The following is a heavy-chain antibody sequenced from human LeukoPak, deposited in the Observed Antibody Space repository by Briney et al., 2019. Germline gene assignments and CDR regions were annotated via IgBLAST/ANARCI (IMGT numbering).Heavy chain of an antibody. CDR2: ISGSAGST. D-gene: IGHD6-13*01. J-gene: IGHJ4*02. V-gene: IGHV3-23*01. Sequence: GGSLRLSCAASGFTFSNYAMNWVRQAPGKGLEWVSVISGSAGSTHYADSVKGRFTISRDNSKNTLYLQMNSLRAEDTAVYYCAKAVSQQPGFIDYWGQGTLVTVSS. CDR1: GFTFSNYA. CDR3: AKAVSQQPGFIDY.